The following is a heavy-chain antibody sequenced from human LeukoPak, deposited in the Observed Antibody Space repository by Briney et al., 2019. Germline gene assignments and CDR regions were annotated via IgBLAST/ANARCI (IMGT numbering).Heavy chain of an antibody. CDR2: ISYDGSNE. CDR1: GFTFSSYA. CDR3: ARDDYYGDGG. Sequence: GGSLRLSCAASGFTFSSYAMHWVRQAPGKGLEWVAVISYDGSNEYYADSVKGRFTISRDNSKNTLYLQMNSLRAEDTAVYYCARDDYYGDGGWGQGTLVTVSS. J-gene: IGHJ4*02. V-gene: IGHV3-30*04. D-gene: IGHD3-10*01.